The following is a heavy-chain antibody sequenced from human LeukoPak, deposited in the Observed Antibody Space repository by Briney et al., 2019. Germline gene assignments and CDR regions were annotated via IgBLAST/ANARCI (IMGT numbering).Heavy chain of an antibody. Sequence: ASVKVSCKASGYTFTSYGISWVRQAPGQGLEWMGWISAYNGNTDYAQKLQGRVTMTTDTSTGTAYMELRSLRSDDTAVYYCARVEESYEVDPWGQGTLVTVSS. CDR3: ARVEESYEVDP. CDR1: GYTFTSYG. V-gene: IGHV1-18*01. D-gene: IGHD2-8*01. J-gene: IGHJ5*02. CDR2: ISAYNGNT.